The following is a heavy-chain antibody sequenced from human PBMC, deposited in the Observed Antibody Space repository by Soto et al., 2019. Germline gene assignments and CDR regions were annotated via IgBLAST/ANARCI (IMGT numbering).Heavy chain of an antibody. CDR3: TREWGPSYYYDSSGFKPDS. CDR2: INHRGNS. J-gene: IGHJ5*01. V-gene: IGHV4-38-2*02. CDR1: GYGISTSSY. D-gene: IGHD3-22*01. Sequence: SETLSLTCVVSGYGISTSSYWGWVRQAPGKGLEWIGAINHRGNSYYNSSLKSRVTMSVDTSRNQFSLSLTSVTAAGTAIYSCTREWGPSYYYDSSGFKPDSWGQGTLVTVSS.